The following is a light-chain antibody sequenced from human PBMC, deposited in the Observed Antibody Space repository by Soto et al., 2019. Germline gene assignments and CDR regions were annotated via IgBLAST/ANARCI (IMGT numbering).Light chain of an antibody. V-gene: IGLV2-11*01. Sequence: QFALTQPRSVSLSPGQSVTISCTGTSSDVGGYNYVSLYQQHPGKAPKLMIYDVSKRPSGVPDRFSGSKSGNTASLTISGLQAEDEADYYCCSYAGSYTYVFGTGTKVTVL. CDR1: SSDVGGYNY. CDR3: CSYAGSYTYV. CDR2: DVS. J-gene: IGLJ1*01.